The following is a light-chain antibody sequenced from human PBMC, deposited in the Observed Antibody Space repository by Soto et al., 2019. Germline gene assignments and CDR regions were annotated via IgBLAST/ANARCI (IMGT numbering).Light chain of an antibody. Sequence: SALTQPASVSGSPGQSITISCTGTSSDIGGYNYISWCQQHPGKAPKLIIYDVTNRPPGVSNRFSGSKSGNTASLTISGLQAEDEADYYCSSYTISTLVFATGTKVTVL. CDR1: SSDIGGYNY. CDR2: DVT. V-gene: IGLV2-14*03. CDR3: SSYTISTLV. J-gene: IGLJ1*01.